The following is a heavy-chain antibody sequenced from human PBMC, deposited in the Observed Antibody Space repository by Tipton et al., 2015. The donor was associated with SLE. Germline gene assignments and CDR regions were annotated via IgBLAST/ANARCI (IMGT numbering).Heavy chain of an antibody. Sequence: GLVKPSQTLSLTCDISGDTVSNNSAAWSWVRQSPSRGLEWLGRTYYRSKWYTDYAVSVKGRITVNPDTSKNQFSLHLNSVTPEDTAVYYCARARDLDDTWFDPWGQGTLVTVSS. V-gene: IGHV6-1*01. CDR3: ARARDLDDTWFDP. CDR1: GDTVSNNSAA. D-gene: IGHD3-22*01. J-gene: IGHJ5*02. CDR2: TYYRSKWYT.